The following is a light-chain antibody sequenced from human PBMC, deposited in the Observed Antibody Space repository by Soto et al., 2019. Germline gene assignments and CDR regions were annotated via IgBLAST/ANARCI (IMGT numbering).Light chain of an antibody. Sequence: QPVLTQPASVSGSPGQSITISCTGTSSDVGGYNYVSWYQQQPGKAPKFMIYDVTNRPSGVSNRFSGSKSGNTASLTISGLQAEDEADYYCCSYTTSNTRQIVFGTGTQLTVL. CDR3: CSYTTSNTRQIV. J-gene: IGLJ1*01. CDR2: DVT. CDR1: SSDVGGYNY. V-gene: IGLV2-14*01.